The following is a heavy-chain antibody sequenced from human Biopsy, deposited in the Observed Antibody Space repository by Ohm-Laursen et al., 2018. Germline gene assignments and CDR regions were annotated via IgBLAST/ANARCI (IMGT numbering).Heavy chain of an antibody. CDR1: GGYISHYY. D-gene: IGHD3-10*01. Sequence: PSQTLSLTCTVSGGYISHYYWTWIRQPSGQGLEWIGRIYITGGTDYNPSLKSRVTMSVDSSKKQFSLKLKSVTAADTAIYYCARAPPLIRGVVESWFDPWGQGILVTVSS. CDR3: ARAPPLIRGVVESWFDP. CDR2: IYITGGT. J-gene: IGHJ5*02. V-gene: IGHV4-4*07.